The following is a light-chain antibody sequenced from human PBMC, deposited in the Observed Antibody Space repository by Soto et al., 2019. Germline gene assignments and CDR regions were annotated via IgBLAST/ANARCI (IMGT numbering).Light chain of an antibody. Sequence: QSALTQPASVSGSPGQSITISCTGTSSDVGSYNYVSWYQRHPGKAPKLMIYDVNNRPSGVSNRFSGSKSGNAASLTISGLHTEDEADYYCSSLTSSSTLYVFGTGTKVTVL. CDR1: SSDVGSYNY. CDR3: SSLTSSSTLYV. J-gene: IGLJ1*01. CDR2: DVN. V-gene: IGLV2-14*03.